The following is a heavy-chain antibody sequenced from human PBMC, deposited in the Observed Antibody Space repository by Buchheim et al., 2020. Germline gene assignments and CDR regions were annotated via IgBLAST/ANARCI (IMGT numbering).Heavy chain of an antibody. D-gene: IGHD6-13*01. CDR1: GYTFTSYY. Sequence: QVQLVQSGAEVKKPGASVKVSCKASGYTFTSYYMHWVRQAPGQGFEWMGIINPSGGSTSCAQKFQGRVTMTRDTSTSTVYMELSSLRSEDTAVYYCARFSISAAPSYGMDVWGQGTT. J-gene: IGHJ6*02. CDR2: INPSGGST. CDR3: ARFSISAAPSYGMDV. V-gene: IGHV1-46*01.